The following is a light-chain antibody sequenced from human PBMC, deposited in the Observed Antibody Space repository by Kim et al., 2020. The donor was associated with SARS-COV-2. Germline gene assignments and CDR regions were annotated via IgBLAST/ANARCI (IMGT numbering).Light chain of an antibody. J-gene: IGLJ7*01. CDR3: SSFTTPTARV. V-gene: IGLV2-14*03. CDR1: TSDVGAYDY. Sequence: QSALTQPASLSGSPGQSITISCTGTTSDVGAYDYVSWYQQFPGNAPKLIIYDVTHRPSGVSDRFSGSKSGNTASLTISGLQADDEADYYCSSFTTPTARVFGGGTQLTVL. CDR2: DVT.